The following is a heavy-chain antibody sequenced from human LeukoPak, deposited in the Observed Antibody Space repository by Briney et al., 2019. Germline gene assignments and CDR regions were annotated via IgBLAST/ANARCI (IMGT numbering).Heavy chain of an antibody. D-gene: IGHD2-8*01. CDR2: LNPNSGGT. CDR1: GYTYTGYY. J-gene: IGHJ3*02. CDR3: ARSIVLIVYAPHAAFDI. Sequence: GASVKVSRKDSGYTYTGYYMHWVRQAPGQGVEWMGWLNPNSGGTNYAQKFQGRVTMTRDTSISTAYMELSRLRSDDTAVYYCARSIVLIVYAPHAAFDIWGQGTMVTVSS. V-gene: IGHV1-2*02.